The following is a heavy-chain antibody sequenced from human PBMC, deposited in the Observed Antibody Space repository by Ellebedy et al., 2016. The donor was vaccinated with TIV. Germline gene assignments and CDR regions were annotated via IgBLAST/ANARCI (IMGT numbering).Heavy chain of an antibody. CDR2: IVRGSNYI. V-gene: IGHV3-21*01. D-gene: IGHD2-15*01. CDR1: GFTFSYYS. J-gene: IGHJ4*01. Sequence: GGSLRLXXAASGFTFSYYSMSWVRQAPGKGLEWVSSIVRGSNYIYYADSLQGRFTISRDNAKNSLYLQMNSLRVEDTAIYYCASISSCAGGTCYPDYWGQGTLVTVSS. CDR3: ASISSCAGGTCYPDY.